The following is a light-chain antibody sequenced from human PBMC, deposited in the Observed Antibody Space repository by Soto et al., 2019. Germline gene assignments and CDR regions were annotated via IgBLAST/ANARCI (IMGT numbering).Light chain of an antibody. Sequence: EVVMRQSPATLSVSPGEGATLSFRASQGIGDTLAWYQHKPGQAPRLLIYGASSRATGIPDRFSGSGSGTDFTLTISRLEPEDFAVYYCQQRSNWPINFGQGTRLEIK. CDR2: GAS. CDR1: QGIGDT. V-gene: IGKV3D-20*02. J-gene: IGKJ5*01. CDR3: QQRSNWPIN.